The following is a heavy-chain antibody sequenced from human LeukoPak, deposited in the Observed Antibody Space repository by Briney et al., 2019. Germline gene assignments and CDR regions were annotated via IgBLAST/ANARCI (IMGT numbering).Heavy chain of an antibody. D-gene: IGHD3-10*01. J-gene: IGHJ4*02. V-gene: IGHV4-39*01. CDR3: ARHRKWIWFGEFGR. Sequence: SETLSLTCTVSGGSISSSSYYWGWIRQPPGKGLEWIGSISYSGSTYYNPSLKSRVTISVDTSKNQFSLKLSSVTAADTAVYYCARHRKWIWFGEFGRWGQGTLVTVSS. CDR2: ISYSGST. CDR1: GGSISSSSYY.